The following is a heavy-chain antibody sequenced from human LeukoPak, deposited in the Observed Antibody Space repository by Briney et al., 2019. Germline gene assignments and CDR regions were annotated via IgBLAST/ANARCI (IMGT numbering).Heavy chain of an antibody. CDR2: ISYSGST. Sequence: NPSETLSLTCTVSGGSISSNYWSWVRQPPGKGLEWIGYISYSGSTNYNPSLKSRVTISGDTSKNQFSLKLSSVTAADTAVYYCARSIYQLLRFDYWGQGTLVTVSS. CDR1: GGSISSNY. V-gene: IGHV4-59*01. CDR3: ARSIYQLLRFDY. J-gene: IGHJ4*02. D-gene: IGHD2-2*01.